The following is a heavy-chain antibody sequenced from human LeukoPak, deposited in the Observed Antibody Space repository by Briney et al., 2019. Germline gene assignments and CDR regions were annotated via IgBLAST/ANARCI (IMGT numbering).Heavy chain of an antibody. V-gene: IGHV3-7*01. CDR2: IKQDGTEK. D-gene: IGHD3-3*01. CDR1: GFTFSNYW. CDR3: ARDELKVTISFDY. Sequence: PGGSLRLSCVASGFTFSNYWMTWVRQAPGKGLEWVANIKQDGTEKYYADSVKGRFTISRDNAKNSLYLQMNSLRAEDTAVYYCARDELKVTISFDYWGQGTLVTVSS. J-gene: IGHJ4*02.